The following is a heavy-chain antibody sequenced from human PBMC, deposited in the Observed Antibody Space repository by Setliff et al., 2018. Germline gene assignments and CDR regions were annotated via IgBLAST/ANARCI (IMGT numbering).Heavy chain of an antibody. CDR3: ARGLHSGTYWGTRPLGLDY. CDR2: IHPWGGSSEST. J-gene: IGHJ4*02. Sequence: PSETLSLTCAVSGGPTIGYYWTWIRQAPGKGLEWIGYIHPWGGSSESTNYSPSLKSRITISLDKSKSQFSLKLTSVTVADTAVYYWARGLHSGTYWGTRPLGLDYWGQGSLVTVSS. D-gene: IGHD1-26*01. V-gene: IGHV4-59*08. CDR1: GGPTIGYY.